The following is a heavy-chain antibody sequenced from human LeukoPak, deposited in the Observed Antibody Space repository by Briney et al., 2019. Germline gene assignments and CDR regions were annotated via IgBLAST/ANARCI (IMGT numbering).Heavy chain of an antibody. J-gene: IGHJ4*02. D-gene: IGHD1-26*01. Sequence: GGSLRLSCAASGFTFSSYSMNWVRQAPGKGLVWVSRIDSDGSSTSYADSVKGRFTISRDNAKNTLYLQMNSLRAEDTAVYYCARGGSGSYRNLGYWGQGTLVTVSS. V-gene: IGHV3-74*01. CDR2: IDSDGSST. CDR3: ARGGSGSYRNLGY. CDR1: GFTFSSYS.